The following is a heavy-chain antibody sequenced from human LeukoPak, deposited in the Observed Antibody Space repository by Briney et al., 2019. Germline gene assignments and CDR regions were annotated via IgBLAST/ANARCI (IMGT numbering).Heavy chain of an antibody. V-gene: IGHV3-74*01. D-gene: IGHD1-14*01. CDR3: ARSNQADDY. CDR2: INPGGSSI. CDR1: GFTFSSYW. Sequence: PGGSLRLSCAASGFTFSSYWVHWARQVPGKGLVWVSRINPGGSSIAYADSVKGRFTISRDNAKNTLYLQMDSLRAEDTAVYYCARSNQADDYWGQGTLVTVSS. J-gene: IGHJ4*02.